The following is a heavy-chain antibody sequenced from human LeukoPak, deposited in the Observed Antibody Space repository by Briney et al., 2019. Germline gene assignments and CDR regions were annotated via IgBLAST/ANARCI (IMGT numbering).Heavy chain of an antibody. Sequence: GGSLRLSCAASGFTFSSYAMHWVRQAPGKGLEWVAVISYDGSNKYYADSVKGRFTISRDNSKNTLYLQMNSLRAEDTAMYYCAKARSGSDWFLDYWGQGTLVTVSS. J-gene: IGHJ4*02. CDR3: AKARSGSDWFLDY. CDR2: ISYDGSNK. CDR1: GFTFSSYA. D-gene: IGHD6-19*01. V-gene: IGHV3-30-3*01.